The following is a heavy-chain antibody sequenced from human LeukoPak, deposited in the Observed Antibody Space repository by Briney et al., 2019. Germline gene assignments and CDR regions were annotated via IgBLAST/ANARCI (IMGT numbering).Heavy chain of an antibody. CDR3: ARHIVVVPAAHPHYFDY. Sequence: ASVKVSCKASGYTFTSYGISWVRQAPGQGLEWMGWISAYNGNTNYAQKLQGRVTMTTDTSTSTAYMELRSLRSDDTAVYYCARHIVVVPAAHPHYFDYWGQGTLVTVSS. CDR2: ISAYNGNT. D-gene: IGHD2-2*01. CDR1: GYTFTSYG. V-gene: IGHV1-18*01. J-gene: IGHJ4*02.